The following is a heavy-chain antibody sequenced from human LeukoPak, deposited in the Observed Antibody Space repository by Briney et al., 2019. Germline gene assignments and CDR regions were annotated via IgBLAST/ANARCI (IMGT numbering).Heavy chain of an antibody. CDR1: GFTLSSYT. V-gene: IGHV3-23*01. J-gene: IGHJ4*02. CDR2: ISSGGST. Sequence: GGSLRLSCAASGFTLSSYTMGWVRQAPGKGLEWVSTISSGGSTYYPDSMKGRFTISRDNSKNTLYLQMNSLRGEDTAVDYCAKGGVMGARETDYWGQGTLVTVSS. D-gene: IGHD2-8*01. CDR3: AKGGVMGARETDY.